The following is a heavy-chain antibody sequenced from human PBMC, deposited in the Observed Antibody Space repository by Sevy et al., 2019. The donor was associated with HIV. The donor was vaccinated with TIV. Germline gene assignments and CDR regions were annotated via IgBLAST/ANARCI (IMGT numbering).Heavy chain of an antibody. Sequence: SETLSLTCTVSGDSIISSHWWSWVRQSPGKGLEWIGDMYHRGTTNYNPSLESRAEISVDKPKNQFSLTLTSVTAADTAVYFCAAAAGTDILGYYFGNWGQGILVTVSS. D-gene: IGHD6-13*01. V-gene: IGHV4-4*02. CDR2: MYHRGTT. J-gene: IGHJ4*02. CDR1: GDSIISSHW. CDR3: AAAAGTDILGYYFGN.